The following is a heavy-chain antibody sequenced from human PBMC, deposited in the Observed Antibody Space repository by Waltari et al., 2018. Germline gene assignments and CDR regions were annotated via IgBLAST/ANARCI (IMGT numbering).Heavy chain of an antibody. CDR3: ARDSGFDSMYYYYYMDV. Sequence: QVQLQESGPGLVKPSETLSLTCTVSGGSISSYYWSWIRQPPGKGLEWIGYIYYSGSTNYNPSLKSRVTISVDTSKNQFSLKLSSVTAADTAVYYCARDSGFDSMYYYYYMDVWGKGTTVTVSS. D-gene: IGHD5-12*01. J-gene: IGHJ6*03. CDR2: IYYSGST. CDR1: GGSISSYY. V-gene: IGHV4-59*01.